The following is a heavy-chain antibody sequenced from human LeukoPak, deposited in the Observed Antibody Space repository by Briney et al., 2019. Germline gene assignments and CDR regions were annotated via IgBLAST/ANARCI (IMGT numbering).Heavy chain of an antibody. V-gene: IGHV1-18*01. CDR2: ISAYNGDT. CDR1: GYTFSSYS. Sequence: ASAKLSCKASGYTFSSYSITWVRQAPGQGLEWMGWISAYNGDTNYAQKFQGRVTMTTDTSTSTAYMELRSLRSDDTAVYYCARPLTYYYDSRGRQAFDIWGRGTIVPVSS. CDR3: ARPLTYYYDSRGRQAFDI. J-gene: IGHJ3*02. D-gene: IGHD3-22*01.